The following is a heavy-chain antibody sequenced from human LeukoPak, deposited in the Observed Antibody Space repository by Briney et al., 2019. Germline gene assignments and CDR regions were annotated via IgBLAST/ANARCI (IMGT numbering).Heavy chain of an antibody. V-gene: IGHV3-21*01. CDR3: ARGETTPSIPVLRFLEWSPDYYGMDV. Sequence: GGSLRLSCAASGFTFSSYSMNWVRQAPGKGLEWVSSISSSSSYIYYADSVKGRFTISRDNAKNSLYLQMNSLRAEDTAVYYCARGETTPSIPVLRFLEWSPDYYGMDVWGQGTTVTVSS. J-gene: IGHJ6*02. CDR2: ISSSSSYI. D-gene: IGHD3-3*01. CDR1: GFTFSSYS.